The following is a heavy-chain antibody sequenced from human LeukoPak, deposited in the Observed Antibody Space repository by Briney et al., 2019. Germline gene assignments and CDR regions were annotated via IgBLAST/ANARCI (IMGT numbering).Heavy chain of an antibody. V-gene: IGHV1-69*13. CDR3: AGGGHYYGSGSYYDY. J-gene: IGHJ4*02. CDR1: GGTFSSYA. D-gene: IGHD3-10*01. CDR2: IIPIFGTA. Sequence: ASVKVSCKASGGTFSSYAISWVRQAPGQGLEWMGGIIPIFGTANYAQKFQGRVTITADESTSTAYMELSSLRSEDTAVYYCAGGGHYYGSGSYYDYWGREPWSPSPQ.